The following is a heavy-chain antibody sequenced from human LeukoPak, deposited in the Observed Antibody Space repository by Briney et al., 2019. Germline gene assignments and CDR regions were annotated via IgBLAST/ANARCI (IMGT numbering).Heavy chain of an antibody. Sequence: SQTLSLTCTVSGGSITSGYYFWSWIRQPPGKGLEWIGYIYYSGSTSYNASLKSRVIISADTSKNQFSLKLSSVTAADTAVYYCARGVHAFDIWGQGTMVTVSS. CDR2: IYYSGST. CDR3: ARGVHAFDI. D-gene: IGHD1-1*01. J-gene: IGHJ3*02. V-gene: IGHV4-30-4*01. CDR1: GGSITSGYYF.